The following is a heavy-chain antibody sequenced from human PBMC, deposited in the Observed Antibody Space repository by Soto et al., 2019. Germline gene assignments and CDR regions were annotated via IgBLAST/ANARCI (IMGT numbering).Heavy chain of an antibody. J-gene: IGHJ2*01. CDR2: ISAYNGNT. CDR1: GYTFTSYG. D-gene: IGHD3-10*01. Sequence: ASVKVSCKASGYTFTSYGISWVRQAPGQGLEWMGWISAYNGNTNYAQKLQGRVTMTTDTSTSPAYMELRSLRSDDTAVYYCARDMLGFLGSQYFDLWGRGTLVTVSS. V-gene: IGHV1-18*01. CDR3: ARDMLGFLGSQYFDL.